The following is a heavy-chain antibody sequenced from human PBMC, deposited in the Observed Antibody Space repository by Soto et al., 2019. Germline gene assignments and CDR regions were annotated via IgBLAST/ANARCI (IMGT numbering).Heavy chain of an antibody. CDR3: ASHVYGSGSYYDY. Sequence: SVKVSCKASGGTFSSYTISWVRQAPGQGLEWMGRIIPILGIANYAQKFQGRVTITADKSTSTAYMELSSLRSEDTAVYYCASHVYGSGSYYDYWGQGTLVTVSS. J-gene: IGHJ4*02. CDR1: GGTFSSYT. V-gene: IGHV1-69*02. D-gene: IGHD3-10*01. CDR2: IIPILGIA.